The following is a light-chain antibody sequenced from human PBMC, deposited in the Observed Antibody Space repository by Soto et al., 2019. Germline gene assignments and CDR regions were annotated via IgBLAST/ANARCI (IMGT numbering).Light chain of an antibody. CDR2: AGS. V-gene: IGKV3D-15*01. CDR1: QSISIN. Sequence: EIVLTQSPGTLSVSPGDRVTLSCRASQSISINLAWYQHKPGQAPRLLIHAGSTRATGIPARISGSGSGTEFTLTISSLQSEDFAVYYCQQFRNWPWTFGRGTKVDI. CDR3: QQFRNWPWT. J-gene: IGKJ1*01.